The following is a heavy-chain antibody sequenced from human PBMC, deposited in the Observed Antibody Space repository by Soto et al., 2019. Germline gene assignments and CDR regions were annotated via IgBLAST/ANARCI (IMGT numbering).Heavy chain of an antibody. D-gene: IGHD3-16*01. V-gene: IGHV4-59*01. Sequence: ETLSLTCSVSGGSISSGYCTWIRQPPGKGLEWIGYIYYGGSINYNPSLKSRVIISVDTAKNQFSLRLSSATAADTAVYYCTGAFNDINAYSIDPWCQGTALTVSS. CDR2: IYYGGSI. CDR1: GGSISSGY. J-gene: IGHJ5*02. CDR3: TGAFNDINAYSIDP.